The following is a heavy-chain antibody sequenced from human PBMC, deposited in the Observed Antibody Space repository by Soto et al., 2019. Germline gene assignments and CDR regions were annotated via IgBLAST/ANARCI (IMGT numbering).Heavy chain of an antibody. J-gene: IGHJ4*02. D-gene: IGHD2-2*01. CDR1: GSTFSTYG. V-gene: IGHV3-30*18. Sequence: QVQLVESGGGVVQPGRSLRLSCAASGSTFSTYGMHWVRQAPGKGLAWVAVISYDGSNKYYADAVKGRFTISRDNPKDTLYLQMSSLRGEDTAVYYCAKPYWSISYWYHFDHWGQGTLVTVSS. CDR3: AKPYWSISYWYHFDH. CDR2: ISYDGSNK.